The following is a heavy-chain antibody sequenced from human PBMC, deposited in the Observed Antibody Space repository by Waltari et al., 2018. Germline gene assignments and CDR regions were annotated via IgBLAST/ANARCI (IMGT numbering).Heavy chain of an antibody. D-gene: IGHD3-10*01. CDR1: GGSISGSY. J-gene: IGHJ4*02. Sequence: QVQLQESGPGLVKPSETLSLTCTVSGGSISGSYWSWIRQPAGKGLEWIGRIYSGGGTDYNPSLTGRPTMSVDTSKSQFSLKLSSVTAADTAVYYCARGPGRESREAFDYWGQGTLVTVSS. V-gene: IGHV4-4*07. CDR2: IYSGGGT. CDR3: ARGPGRESREAFDY.